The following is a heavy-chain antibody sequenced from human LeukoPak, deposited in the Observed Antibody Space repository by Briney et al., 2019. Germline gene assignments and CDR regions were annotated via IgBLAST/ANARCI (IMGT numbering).Heavy chain of an antibody. V-gene: IGHV3-30*02. Sequence: GGSLRLSCAASGFTFSSYGMHWVRQAPGKGLEWVAFIRYDGSNKYYADSVKGRFTISRDNSKNTLYLRMNSLRAEDTAVYYCATPVMTYYYDSSGWGQGTLVTVSS. CDR1: GFTFSSYG. CDR3: ATPVMTYYYDSSG. CDR2: IRYDGSNK. J-gene: IGHJ4*02. D-gene: IGHD3-22*01.